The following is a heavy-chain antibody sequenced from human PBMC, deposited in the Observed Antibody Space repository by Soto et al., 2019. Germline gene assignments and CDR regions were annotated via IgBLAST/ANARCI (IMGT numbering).Heavy chain of an antibody. V-gene: IGHV3-48*03. Sequence: XGSRRLSCAAAGFTCSTYEFNWVCKAPGMGLEWISYISVSGNIIKYADSVKGRFTISRDNAENSLHLHMSSLRVDDTAVYFCVRDIMRASDAACLDYWGQGTQVTVSS. CDR3: VRDIMRASDAACLDY. J-gene: IGHJ4*02. CDR2: ISVSGNII. CDR1: GFTCSTYE.